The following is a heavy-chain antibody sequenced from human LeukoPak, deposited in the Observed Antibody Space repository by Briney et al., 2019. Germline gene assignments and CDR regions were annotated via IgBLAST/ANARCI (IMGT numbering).Heavy chain of an antibody. CDR2: IWYDASNK. CDR1: GFSFRSYG. J-gene: IGHJ5*02. D-gene: IGHD1-7*01. Sequence: PGGSLRLSCAASGFSFRSYGMHWVRQAPGKGLEWVAVIWYDASNKYYADSVKGRFTISRDNSKNTLYLHMNSLRDDDTAVYYCVRGVGVSRFNYLDPWGQGTLVIVSS. V-gene: IGHV3-33*01. CDR3: VRGVGVSRFNYLDP.